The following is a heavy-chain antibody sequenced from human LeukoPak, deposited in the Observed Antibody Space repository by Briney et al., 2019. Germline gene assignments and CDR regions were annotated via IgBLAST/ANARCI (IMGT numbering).Heavy chain of an antibody. D-gene: IGHD1-26*01. Sequence: SVKVSCKASGGTFSSYAISWVRQAPGQGLEWMGGIIPIFGTANYAQKFQDRVTITADESTSTAYMELSSLRSEDTAVYYCARDTYSGSSDAFDIWGQGTMVTVSS. CDR1: GGTFSSYA. CDR3: ARDTYSGSSDAFDI. V-gene: IGHV1-69*13. CDR2: IIPIFGTA. J-gene: IGHJ3*02.